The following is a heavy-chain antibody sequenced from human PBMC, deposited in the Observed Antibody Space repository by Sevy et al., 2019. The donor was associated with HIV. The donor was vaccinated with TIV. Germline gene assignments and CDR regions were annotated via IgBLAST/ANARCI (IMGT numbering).Heavy chain of an antibody. CDR2: IYHGGST. V-gene: IGHV4-38-2*01. CDR1: NYSISSGYY. D-gene: IGHD2-15*01. CDR3: ARSSAGDRLDYYGMDV. Sequence: SETLSLTCAVSNYSISSGYYWGWIRQPPGKGLEWIDNIYHGGSTYQNPSLKSRVTISLDTSKNQFSLSLRSVTAADTAVYYCARSSAGDRLDYYGMDVWGQGTTVTVSS. J-gene: IGHJ6*02.